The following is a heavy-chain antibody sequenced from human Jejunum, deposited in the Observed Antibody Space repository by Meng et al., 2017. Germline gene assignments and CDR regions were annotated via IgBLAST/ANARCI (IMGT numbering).Heavy chain of an antibody. V-gene: IGHV4-30-4*01. J-gene: IGHJ4*02. CDR1: GASIRSREYF. CDR3: ARGELLWDY. Sequence: QVQLQESGPGLVNPSQTLSLHCTVSGASIRSREYFWSWIRQPPGKGLEWIGYMAYRGSTFYTPSLKSRVTISVDTSKNQFSLKLSSVTAADTAVYFCARGELLWDYWGQGTLVTRLL. D-gene: IGHD2-2*01. CDR2: MAYRGST.